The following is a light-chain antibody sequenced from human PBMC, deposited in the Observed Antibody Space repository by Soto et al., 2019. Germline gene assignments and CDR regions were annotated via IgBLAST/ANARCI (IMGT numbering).Light chain of an antibody. CDR2: GAS. CDR1: QSVSSN. Sequence: EMVMTQSPATLSVSPGERATLSCRASQSVSSNLAWYQQKPGQAPRLLIYGASTRATGVPARFSGSVSGTEFTLTISSLQSEDFAVYHCQHYNSWPRTFGQGTKVESK. J-gene: IGKJ1*01. CDR3: QHYNSWPRT. V-gene: IGKV3-15*01.